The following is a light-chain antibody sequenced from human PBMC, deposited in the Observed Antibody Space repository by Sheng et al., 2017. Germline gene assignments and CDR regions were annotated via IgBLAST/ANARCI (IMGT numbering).Light chain of an antibody. CDR3: QAWDSNTVI. CDR2: QDY. V-gene: IGLV3-1*01. J-gene: IGLJ2*01. CDR1: RLGNKY. Sequence: SYELTQPPSVSVSPGQTASIPCSGDRLGNKYACWYQQKPGQSPVVIIYQDYKRPSGIPERFSGSNSGNTATLTISGTQALDEADYYCQAWDSNTVIFGGGTKLTVL.